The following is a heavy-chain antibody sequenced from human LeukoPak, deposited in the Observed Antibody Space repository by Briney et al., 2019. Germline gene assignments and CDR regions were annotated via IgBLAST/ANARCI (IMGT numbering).Heavy chain of an antibody. CDR3: AKGSSVLRYFDWRDP. Sequence: GGSLRLSCSASGFTFSSYAMHWVRQAPGKGLEWVAVISYDGSNKYYADSVKGRFTISRDNSKNTLYLQMNSLRAEDTAVYYCAKGSSVLRYFDWRDPWGQGTLVTVSS. J-gene: IGHJ5*02. D-gene: IGHD3-9*01. CDR1: GFTFSSYA. CDR2: ISYDGSNK. V-gene: IGHV3-30-3*01.